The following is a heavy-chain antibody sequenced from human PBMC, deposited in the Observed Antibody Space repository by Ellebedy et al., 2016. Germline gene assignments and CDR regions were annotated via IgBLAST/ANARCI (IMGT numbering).Heavy chain of an antibody. CDR1: GFTFSDYY. Sequence: GGSLRLXXAASGFTFSDYYMSWIRQAPGKGLEWVSYISSSSSYTNYADSVKGRFTISRDNAKNSLYLQMNSLRAEDTAVYYCARVSAEQWLVTRNWFDPWGQGTLVTVSS. J-gene: IGHJ5*02. V-gene: IGHV3-11*05. CDR2: ISSSSSYT. CDR3: ARVSAEQWLVTRNWFDP. D-gene: IGHD6-19*01.